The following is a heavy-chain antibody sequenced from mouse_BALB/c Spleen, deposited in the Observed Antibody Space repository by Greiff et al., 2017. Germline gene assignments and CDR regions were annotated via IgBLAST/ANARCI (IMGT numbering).Heavy chain of an antibody. V-gene: IGHV5-6-5*01. CDR3: ARDYGSSYYAMDY. J-gene: IGHJ4*01. Sequence: DVKLVESGGGLVQPGGSLKLSCAASGFTFSSYAMSWVRQTPEKRLEWVASISSGGSTYYPDSVKGRFTISRDNARNILYLQMSSLRSEDTAMYYCARDYGSSYYAMDYWGQGTSVTVSA. CDR1: GFTFSSYA. D-gene: IGHD1-1*01. CDR2: ISSGGST.